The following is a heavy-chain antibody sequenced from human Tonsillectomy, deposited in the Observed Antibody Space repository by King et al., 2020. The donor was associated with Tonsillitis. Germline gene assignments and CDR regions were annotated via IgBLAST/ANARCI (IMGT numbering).Heavy chain of an antibody. D-gene: IGHD2-2*01. Sequence: VQLVQSGAEVKKPGESLKISCKASGYSFTSYWIAWVRQMPGKGLECMGIIYPGDSDTRYSPSFQGQVTISADKSITTTYLQLSSLKASDTAMYYCAKVGDRAFPYYFDHWGLGTLVTVSS. CDR3: AKVGDRAFPYYFDH. V-gene: IGHV5-51*01. J-gene: IGHJ4*02. CDR1: GYSFTSYW. CDR2: IYPGDSDT.